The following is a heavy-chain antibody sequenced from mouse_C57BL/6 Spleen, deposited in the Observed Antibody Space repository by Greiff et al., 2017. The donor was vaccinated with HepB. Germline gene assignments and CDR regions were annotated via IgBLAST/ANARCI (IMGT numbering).Heavy chain of an antibody. Sequence: EVKLMESGGGLVQPKGSLKLSCAASGFSFNTYAMNWVRQAPGKGLEWVARIRSKSNNYATYYADSVKDRFTISKDDSESMLYLQMNNLKTEDTAMYYCVRQGYGSFWYFDVWGTGTTVTVSS. D-gene: IGHD1-1*01. CDR2: IRSKSNNYAT. V-gene: IGHV10-1*01. CDR3: VRQGYGSFWYFDV. J-gene: IGHJ1*03. CDR1: GFSFNTYA.